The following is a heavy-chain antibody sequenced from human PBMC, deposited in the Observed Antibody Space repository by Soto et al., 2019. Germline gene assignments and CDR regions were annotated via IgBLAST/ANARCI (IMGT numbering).Heavy chain of an antibody. Sequence: EVQLVESGGGLVKPGGSLRLSCAASGFTFSSYSMNWVRQAPGKGLEWVSSISSSSSYIYYADSVKGRFTISRDNAKNSLYLQMNSLRAEDTAVYYCAREGTGNSYFDYWGXXTLVTVSS. J-gene: IGHJ4*01. D-gene: IGHD3-10*01. CDR1: GFTFSSYS. CDR3: AREGTGNSYFDY. CDR2: ISSSSSYI. V-gene: IGHV3-21*01.